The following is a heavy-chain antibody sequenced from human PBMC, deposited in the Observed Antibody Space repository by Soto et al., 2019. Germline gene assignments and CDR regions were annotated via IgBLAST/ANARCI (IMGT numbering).Heavy chain of an antibody. Sequence: PGESLKISCKGSGYSFTSYWIGWVRQMPGKGLEWMGIIYPGDSDTRYSPSFQGQVTISADKSISTAYLQWSSLKASDTAMYYCAREQSVGYCISTSCFTDGGMDVWGQGTTVTVSS. D-gene: IGHD2-2*01. V-gene: IGHV5-51*01. CDR3: AREQSVGYCISTSCFTDGGMDV. CDR2: IYPGDSDT. J-gene: IGHJ6*02. CDR1: GYSFTSYW.